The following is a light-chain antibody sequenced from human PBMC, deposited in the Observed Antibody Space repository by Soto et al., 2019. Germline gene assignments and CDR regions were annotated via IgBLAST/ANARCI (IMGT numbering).Light chain of an antibody. V-gene: IGLV7-46*01. J-gene: IGLJ2*01. CDR1: TGAVTSSHY. CDR2: DTD. CDR3: LLSYHGARYVL. Sequence: QAVVTQEPSLTVSPGGTVTLTCGSSTGAVTSSHYPYWLQQKPGQAPRTLIYDTDNKHSWTPARFSGSLLGDKAALTLSGAQPEDEADYYCLLSYHGARYVLFGRGTKVTVL.